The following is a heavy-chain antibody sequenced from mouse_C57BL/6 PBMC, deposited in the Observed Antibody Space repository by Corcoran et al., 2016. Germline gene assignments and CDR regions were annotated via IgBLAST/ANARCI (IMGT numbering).Heavy chain of an antibody. J-gene: IGHJ3*01. Sequence: QIPLVQSGPELKKPGETVKISCKASGYTFTTYGMSWVKQDPGKGLKWMGWINPYSGVPTYADDFKGRFAFSLETSASTAYLQINNLKNEDTATYFCARSLARKGFAYWGQGTLVTVSA. CDR1: GYTFTTYG. CDR2: INPYSGVP. CDR3: ARSLARKGFAY. V-gene: IGHV9-3*01.